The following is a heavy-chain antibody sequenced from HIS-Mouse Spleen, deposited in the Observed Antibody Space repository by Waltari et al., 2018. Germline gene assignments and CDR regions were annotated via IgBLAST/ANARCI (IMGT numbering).Heavy chain of an antibody. Sequence: QVQLQESGPGLVKPSQTLSLTCTVSGGSISSGGYYWSWIRQHPGQGLEWIGYIYYRGGTYSNPTLKSRVTISVDTSKTQFSLKLSSVTAADTAVYYCAREKGYYGSGSYYYYYYGMDVWGQGTTVTVSS. CDR1: GGSISSGGYY. CDR2: IYYRGGT. D-gene: IGHD3-10*01. J-gene: IGHJ6*02. CDR3: AREKGYYGSGSYYYYYYGMDV. V-gene: IGHV4-31*03.